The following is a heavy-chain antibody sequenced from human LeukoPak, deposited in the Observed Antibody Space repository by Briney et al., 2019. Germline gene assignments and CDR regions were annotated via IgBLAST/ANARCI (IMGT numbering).Heavy chain of an antibody. CDR1: GFIVSSSY. J-gene: IGHJ6*02. V-gene: IGHV3-11*01. D-gene: IGHD6-19*01. CDR2: ISGSGSTI. Sequence: PGGSLRLSCAASGFIVSSSYMSWVRQAPGKGLEWVSAISGSGSTIYYADSVKGRFTISRDNAKNSLYLQMNSLRAEDTAVYYCARPVAGPLRRAYYYYGMDVWGQGTTVTVSS. CDR3: ARPVAGPLRRAYYYYGMDV.